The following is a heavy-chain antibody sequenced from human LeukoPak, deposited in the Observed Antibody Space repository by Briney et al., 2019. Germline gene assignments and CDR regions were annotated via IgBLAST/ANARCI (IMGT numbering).Heavy chain of an antibody. Sequence: PGGSLRLSCAASGFTLSSYHMNWVRPAPGKGLEWVSYISSSSSTIYYADSVKGRFTISRDNAKNSLYLQMNSLRDADTAVYYCARDRGDSSGWYFDYWGQGTLVTVSS. D-gene: IGHD6-19*01. J-gene: IGHJ4*02. CDR2: ISSSSSTI. V-gene: IGHV3-48*02. CDR3: ARDRGDSSGWYFDY. CDR1: GFTLSSYH.